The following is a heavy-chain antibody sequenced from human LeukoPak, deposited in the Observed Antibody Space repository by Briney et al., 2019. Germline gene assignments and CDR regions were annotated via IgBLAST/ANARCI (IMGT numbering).Heavy chain of an antibody. J-gene: IGHJ4*02. V-gene: IGHV4-59*01. CDR3: ARSFPYYDFWSGYIN. Sequence: TLSLTCTVSGGSISSYYWSWIRQPPGKGLEWIGYIYYSGSTNYNPSLKSRVTISVDTSKNQFSLKLSSVTAADTAVYYCARSFPYYDFWSGYINWGQGTLVTVSS. D-gene: IGHD3-3*01. CDR2: IYYSGST. CDR1: GGSISSYY.